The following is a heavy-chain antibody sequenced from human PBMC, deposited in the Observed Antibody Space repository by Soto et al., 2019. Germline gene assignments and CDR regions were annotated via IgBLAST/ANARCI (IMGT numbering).Heavy chain of an antibody. CDR1: GFTFSSYA. V-gene: IGHV3-23*01. D-gene: IGHD5-18*01. CDR2: ISGSGGST. Sequence: EVQLLEAGGGLVQPGGSLRLSCAASGFTFSSYAMSWVRQAPGKGLEWVSAISGSGGSTYYADSVKGRFTISRDNPKNTRYLQMNSLRAEDTAVYYCARTLHSYGTHYWGQGTLVTVSS. CDR3: ARTLHSYGTHY. J-gene: IGHJ4*02.